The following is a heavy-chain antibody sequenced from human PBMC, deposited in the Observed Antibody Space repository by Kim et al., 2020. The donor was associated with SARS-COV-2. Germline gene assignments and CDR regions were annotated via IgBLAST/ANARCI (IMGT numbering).Heavy chain of an antibody. CDR1: GFTFSSYG. J-gene: IGHJ6*02. D-gene: IGHD3-3*01. Sequence: GGSLRLSCAASGFTFSSYGMHWVRQAPGKGLEWVAVIWYDGSNKYYADSVKGRFTISRDNSKNTLYLQMNSLRAEDTAVYYCARATRDFWTRLNYYYGMDGWGQGTSVTVSS. V-gene: IGHV3-33*01. CDR3: ARATRDFWTRLNYYYGMDG. CDR2: IWYDGSNK.